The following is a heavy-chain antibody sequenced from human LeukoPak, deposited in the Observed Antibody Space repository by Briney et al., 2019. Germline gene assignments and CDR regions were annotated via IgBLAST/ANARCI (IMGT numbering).Heavy chain of an antibody. CDR2: INPNSGGT. CDR3: ARAYYYDSSPEDY. CDR1: GYTFTGYY. D-gene: IGHD3-22*01. Sequence: ASVKVSRKASGYTFTGYYMHWVRQAPGQGLEWMGWINPNSGGTNYAQKFQGRVTMTRDTSISTAYMELSRLRSDDTAVYYCARAYYYDSSPEDYWGQGTLVTVSS. V-gene: IGHV1-2*02. J-gene: IGHJ4*02.